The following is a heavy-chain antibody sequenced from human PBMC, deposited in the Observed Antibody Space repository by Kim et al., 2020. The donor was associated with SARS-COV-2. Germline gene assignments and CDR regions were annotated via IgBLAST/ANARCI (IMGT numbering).Heavy chain of an antibody. CDR3: ARGHPSSNYDSSGYYLPWFDP. CDR2: IYYSGST. Sequence: SETLSLTCTVSGGSISSGGYYWSWIRQHPGKGLEWIGYIYYSGSTYYNPSLKSRVTISVDTSKNQFSLKLSSVTAADTAVYYCARGHPSSNYDSSGYYLPWFDPWGQGTLVTVSS. D-gene: IGHD3-22*01. V-gene: IGHV4-31*03. J-gene: IGHJ5*02. CDR1: GGSISSGGYY.